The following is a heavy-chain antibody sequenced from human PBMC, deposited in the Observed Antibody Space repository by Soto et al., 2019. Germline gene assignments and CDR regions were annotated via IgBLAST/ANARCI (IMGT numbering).Heavy chain of an antibody. V-gene: IGHV3-30-3*01. D-gene: IGHD2-2*01. CDR2: ISYDGSNK. J-gene: IGHJ4*02. Sequence: GGSLRLSCAASGFTFSSYAMHWVRQAPGKGLEWVAVISYDGSNKYYADSVKGRFTISRDNSKNTLYLQMNSLRAEDTAVYYCARGDSGIVVVPAANLGYWGQGTLVTVS. CDR1: GFTFSSYA. CDR3: ARGDSGIVVVPAANLGY.